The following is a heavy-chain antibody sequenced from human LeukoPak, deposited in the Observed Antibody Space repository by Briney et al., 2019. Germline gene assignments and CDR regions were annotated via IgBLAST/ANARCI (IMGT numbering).Heavy chain of an antibody. Sequence: GESLKISCKGSGYSFTTYWIAWVRQTPGKGLEWMDIIYPGDSDTRYSPSFQGQVTISADKSMRVAYLQWTSLKASDTAMYYCAWSVSGATFDYWGQGTLVTVSS. CDR3: AWSVSGATFDY. V-gene: IGHV5-51*01. CDR2: IYPGDSDT. J-gene: IGHJ4*02. D-gene: IGHD6-19*01. CDR1: GYSFTTYW.